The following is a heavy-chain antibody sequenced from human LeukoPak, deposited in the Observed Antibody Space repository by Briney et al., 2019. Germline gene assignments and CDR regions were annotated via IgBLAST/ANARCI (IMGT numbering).Heavy chain of an antibody. CDR1: GGSISSYY. J-gene: IGHJ6*04. CDR2: IYYSGST. Sequence: SETLPLTCTVSGGSISSYYWSWIRQPPGKGLEWIGYIYYSGSTNYNPSLKSRVTISVDTSKNQFSLKLSSVTAADTAVYYCARDSLVRGVSYGMDVWGKGTTVTVSS. V-gene: IGHV4-59*01. CDR3: ARDSLVRGVSYGMDV. D-gene: IGHD3-10*01.